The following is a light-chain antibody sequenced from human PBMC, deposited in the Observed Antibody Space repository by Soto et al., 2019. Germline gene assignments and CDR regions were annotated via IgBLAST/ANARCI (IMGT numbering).Light chain of an antibody. CDR3: QQSHSTPT. CDR1: QTISID. V-gene: IGKV1-39*01. J-gene: IGKJ4*01. Sequence: DIQMTQSPSSLSASVGDRVTITCRASQTISIDLNWYQQKPGKVPTLLISATSTLQSGVPSRFVGSGSGTDFTNTISSLQPEDFATYYCQQSHSTPTFGGGTKVEIK. CDR2: ATS.